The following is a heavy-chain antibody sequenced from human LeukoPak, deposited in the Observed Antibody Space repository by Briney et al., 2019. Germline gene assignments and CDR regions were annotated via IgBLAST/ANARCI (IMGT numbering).Heavy chain of an antibody. D-gene: IGHD1-26*01. J-gene: IGHJ6*03. CDR3: ARGSVGASTDYYYYMDV. CDR2: IYYSGST. V-gene: IGHV4-59*01. Sequence: SETLSLTCTVSGGSISTYYWSWIRQPPGKGLEWIGYIYYSGSTNYNPSLKGRVTISVDTSKNQFSLRLSSVTAADTAVYYCARGSVGASTDYYYYMDVWGKGTTVTVSS. CDR1: GGSISTYY.